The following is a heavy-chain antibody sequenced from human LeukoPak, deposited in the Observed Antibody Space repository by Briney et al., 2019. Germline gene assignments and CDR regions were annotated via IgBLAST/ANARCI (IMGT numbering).Heavy chain of an antibody. CDR2: INNDGSST. CDR3: ATYRQVLLPFES. J-gene: IGHJ4*02. CDR1: GFTFSNYW. Sequence: GGSLRLSCVASGFTFSNYWMHWVRQAPGKGLVWVSRINNDGSSTNYADSVKGRFTISRDNAKNTLDLQMNSLRAEDTAIYYCATYRQVLLPFESWGQGTLVTVSS. D-gene: IGHD2-8*02. V-gene: IGHV3-74*01.